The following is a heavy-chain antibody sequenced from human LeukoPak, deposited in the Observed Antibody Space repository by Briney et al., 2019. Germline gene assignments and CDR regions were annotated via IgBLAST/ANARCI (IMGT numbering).Heavy chain of an antibody. CDR3: ARDDCGDTCYPGGY. V-gene: IGHV1-3*01. J-gene: IGHJ4*02. Sequence: ASVKVSCKAAGYIFTMYVVHWVRQAPGQRPEWMGGIKAGNGDTKYSQNFQDRLTITRDTSASTVYMELSSLTSEDTALYYCARDDCGDTCYPGGYWGQGTLVTVSS. CDR2: IKAGNGDT. CDR1: GYIFTMYV. D-gene: IGHD2-21*01.